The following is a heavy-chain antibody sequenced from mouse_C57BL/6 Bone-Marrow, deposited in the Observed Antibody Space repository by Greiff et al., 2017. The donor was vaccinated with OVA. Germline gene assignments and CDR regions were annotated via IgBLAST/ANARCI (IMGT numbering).Heavy chain of an antibody. V-gene: IGHV1-9*01. CDR1: GYTFTGYW. J-gene: IGHJ1*03. Sequence: QVQLQQSGAELMKPGASVKLSCKATGYTFTGYWIEWVKQRPGHGLEWIGEILPGSGRTNYNQKFKGKATFTAETSSITAYMQLSSLTTEDSAIYYGAKPAITTVVAHWYFDVWGTGTTVTVSS. CDR2: ILPGSGRT. CDR3: AKPAITTVVAHWYFDV. D-gene: IGHD1-1*01.